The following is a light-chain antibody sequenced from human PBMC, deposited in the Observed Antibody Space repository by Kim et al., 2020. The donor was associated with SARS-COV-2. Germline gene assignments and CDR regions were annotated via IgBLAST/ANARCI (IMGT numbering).Light chain of an antibody. CDR2: YDS. V-gene: IGLV3-21*04. Sequence: APGKTARYTCGGNNIGSKSVHGYQQKPCQAPVLVIYYDSDRPSGIPERFSGSNSGNTATLTISRVEAGDEADYYCQVWDSSSDHPVFGGGTQLTVL. J-gene: IGLJ3*02. CDR1: NIGSKS. CDR3: QVWDSSSDHPV.